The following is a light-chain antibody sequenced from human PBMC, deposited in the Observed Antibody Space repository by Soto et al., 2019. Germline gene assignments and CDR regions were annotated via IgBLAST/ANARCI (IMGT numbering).Light chain of an antibody. CDR2: LNSDGTH. CDR3: QTWGTAISWV. J-gene: IGLJ3*02. V-gene: IGLV4-69*01. Sequence: QPVLTQSPSASASLGASVKLTCTLSSGHSSYAIAWHQQQPEKGPRYLMKLNSDGTHSKGDGIPDRFSGSSSGAERYLTISSLQSEDEADYYCQTWGTAISWVFGGGTKLTVL. CDR1: SGHSSYA.